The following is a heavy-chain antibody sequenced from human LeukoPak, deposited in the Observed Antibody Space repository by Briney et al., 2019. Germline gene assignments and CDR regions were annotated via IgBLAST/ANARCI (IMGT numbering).Heavy chain of an antibody. CDR1: GFTFSSYG. J-gene: IGHJ6*02. CDR3: AKGVAAKAYYYYGMDV. V-gene: IGHV3-30*18. D-gene: IGHD2-15*01. Sequence: GRSLRLSCAASGFTFSSYGMHWVRQAPGKGLEWVAVISYDGSNKYYADSVKGRFTISRDNSKNTLYLQMNSLRAEDTAVYYCAKGVAAKAYYYYGMDVWGQGTTVTVSS. CDR2: ISYDGSNK.